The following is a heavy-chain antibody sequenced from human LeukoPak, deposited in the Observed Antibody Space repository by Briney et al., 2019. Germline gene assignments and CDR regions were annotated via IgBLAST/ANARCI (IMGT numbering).Heavy chain of an antibody. CDR1: GFRFTSSR. D-gene: IGHD2-15*01. CDR2: VYPGDSDT. V-gene: IGHV5-51*01. Sequence: GESLKISCKTSGFRFTSSRIAWVRQMPGKGLEWMGIVYPGDSDTKYSPSFQGQVTFSADKSTSTAYLQWSSLKASDTAVYYCARRSGPNYDCCGQGTLVTVSS. CDR3: ARRSGPNYDC. J-gene: IGHJ4*02.